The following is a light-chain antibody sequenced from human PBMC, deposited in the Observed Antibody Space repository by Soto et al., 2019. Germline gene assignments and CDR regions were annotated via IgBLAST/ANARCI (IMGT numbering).Light chain of an antibody. CDR2: GAS. J-gene: IGKJ3*01. Sequence: EIVMTQSPATLSVSPGERATLSCRASQSVSSNLAWYQQKPGQAPRLLIYGASTRATGIPARFSGSGSGTDFTLTISRLEPEDFAIYYCHQYGSSGFTFGPGTKVDIK. V-gene: IGKV3-15*01. CDR1: QSVSSN. CDR3: HQYGSSGFT.